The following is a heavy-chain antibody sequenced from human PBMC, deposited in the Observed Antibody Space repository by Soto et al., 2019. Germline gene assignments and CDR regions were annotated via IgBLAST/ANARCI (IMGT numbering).Heavy chain of an antibody. D-gene: IGHD3-10*01. CDR1: GGSSSDYY. Sequence: SETLSLTCAVLGGSSSDYYWNWIRQPPGKGLEWIGEINQSGSINYNPSLKSRVTISLDTSKNQFSLRVTSVTAADTAVYYCARGSRGSFSYYYVVDVWGQGTTVTSP. V-gene: IGHV4-34*01. CDR2: INQSGSI. J-gene: IGHJ6*02. CDR3: ARGSRGSFSYYYVVDV.